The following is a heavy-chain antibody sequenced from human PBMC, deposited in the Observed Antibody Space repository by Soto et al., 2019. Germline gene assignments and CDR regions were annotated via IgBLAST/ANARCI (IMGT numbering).Heavy chain of an antibody. CDR2: INPNSGGT. Sequence: GASVKVSCKASGYTFTGYYMHWVRQAPGQGLEWMGWINPNSGGTNYAQKFQGWVTMTRDTSISTAYMELSRLRSDDTAVYYCARDSSCSGGSCYSRDGMDVWGQGTTVTVSS. V-gene: IGHV1-2*04. CDR1: GYTFTGYY. CDR3: ARDSSCSGGSCYSRDGMDV. D-gene: IGHD2-15*01. J-gene: IGHJ6*02.